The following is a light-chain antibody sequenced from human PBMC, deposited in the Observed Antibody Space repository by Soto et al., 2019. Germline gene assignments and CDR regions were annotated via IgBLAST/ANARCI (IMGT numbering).Light chain of an antibody. V-gene: IGKV3-15*01. J-gene: IGKJ4*01. Sequence: EIVMTQSPVTLSVSPGERATLSCRASQSVTTNLAWYQHKPGQAPRLLIYGAFTRATGIPARFSGSGSGTEFTLTISSLQSEDFGVYYCQQYNNWPPLTFGGGTKVEIK. CDR3: QQYNNWPPLT. CDR1: QSVTTN. CDR2: GAF.